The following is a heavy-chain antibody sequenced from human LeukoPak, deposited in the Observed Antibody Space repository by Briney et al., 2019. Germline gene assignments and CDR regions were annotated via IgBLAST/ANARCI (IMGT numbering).Heavy chain of an antibody. J-gene: IGHJ4*02. V-gene: IGHV3-21*01. CDR3: GRAFPPLRTASAGDL. CDR2: ISCRSNHV. D-gene: IGHD3-16*01. Sequence: GGSLRLSCSASGFSFSDYDMNWFRQAPGKGLEWISSISCRSNHVYYGDSVKGRFSISRDNAMNSVFLQMNSLGVDATAVYYCGRAFPPLRTASAGDLWGQGTLVTVSS. CDR1: GFSFSDYD.